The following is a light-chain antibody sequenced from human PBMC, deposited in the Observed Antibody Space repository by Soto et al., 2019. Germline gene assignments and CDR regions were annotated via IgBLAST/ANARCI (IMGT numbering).Light chain of an antibody. CDR1: QSINIY. CDR3: HQSYRSPYT. V-gene: IGKV1-39*01. CDR2: GAS. Sequence: IQMTQSPSSLSASVGDSFTITCRASQSINIYLNWYQQKPGKAPTLLIYGASSLQSGVPSRFTGGGSRTDFTLTISSLQPEDFATYYCHQSYRSPYTFGQGTKLEIK. J-gene: IGKJ2*01.